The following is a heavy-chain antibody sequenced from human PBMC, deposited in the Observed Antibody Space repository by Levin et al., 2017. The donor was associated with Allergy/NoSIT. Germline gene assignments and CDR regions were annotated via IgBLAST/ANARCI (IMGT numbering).Heavy chain of an antibody. CDR1: GGSITTYY. D-gene: IGHD1-7*01. Sequence: PSETLSLTCAVSGGSITTYYWSWIRQSPGKGLEWVGYVRAGGSTNYNPSLHGRVTISLDTSRSQFSLTLTSVTAADTAVYFCASRTGTHGYFDYWGRGNLVAVSS. CDR2: VRAGGST. J-gene: IGHJ4*02. V-gene: IGHV4-59*01. CDR3: ASRTGTHGYFDY.